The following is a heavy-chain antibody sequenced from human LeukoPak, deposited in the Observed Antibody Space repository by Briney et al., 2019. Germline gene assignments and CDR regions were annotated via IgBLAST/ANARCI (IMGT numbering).Heavy chain of an antibody. CDR2: IYYSGST. Sequence: PSETLSLTCTVSGGSISSYYWSWIRQPPGKGLERIGYIYYSGSTNYNPSLKSRVTISVDTSKNQFSLKLSSVTAADTAVYYCATSYYDFWSGYYTDSDAFDIWGQGTMVTVSS. D-gene: IGHD3-3*01. CDR3: ATSYYDFWSGYYTDSDAFDI. V-gene: IGHV4-59*01. J-gene: IGHJ3*02. CDR1: GGSISSYY.